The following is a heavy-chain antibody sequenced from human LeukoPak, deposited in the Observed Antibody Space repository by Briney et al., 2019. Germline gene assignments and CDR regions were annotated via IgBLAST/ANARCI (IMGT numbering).Heavy chain of an antibody. V-gene: IGHV3-30*04. D-gene: IGHD3-16*01. Sequence: GGSLRLSCAASGFIFSSYGMGWVRQAPGKGLEWVAVIADDGSHKYYADSVKGRFTISRDNSKNTLYLQMNSLRTEDTAVYYCARDPRYGGYYYYYMNVWGKRTTVTPSS. CDR2: IADDGSHK. CDR1: GFIFSSYG. J-gene: IGHJ6*03. CDR3: ARDPRYGGYYYYYMNV.